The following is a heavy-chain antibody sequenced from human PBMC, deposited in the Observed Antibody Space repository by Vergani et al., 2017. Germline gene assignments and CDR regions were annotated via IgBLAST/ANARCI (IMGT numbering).Heavy chain of an antibody. CDR3: ARVGFGELLHIDY. J-gene: IGHJ4*02. CDR1: GGSFSGYY. D-gene: IGHD3-10*01. V-gene: IGHV4-34*01. CDR2: INHSGST. Sequence: QVQLQQWGAGLLKPSETLSLTCAVYGGSFSGYYWSWIRQPPGKGLEWIGEINHSGSTNYNPSLKSRVTISVDTSKNQFSLKLSSVTAADTAVYYCARVGFGELLHIDYWGQGTLVTVSS.